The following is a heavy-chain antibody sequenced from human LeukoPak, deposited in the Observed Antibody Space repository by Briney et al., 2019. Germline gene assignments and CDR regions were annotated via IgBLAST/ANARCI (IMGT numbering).Heavy chain of an antibody. CDR3: ASFQTYYDILTGYYMRAEYFQH. CDR1: GGSFSGYY. CDR2: INHSGST. V-gene: IGHV4-34*01. D-gene: IGHD3-9*01. J-gene: IGHJ1*01. Sequence: SETLSLTCAVYGGSFSGYYWSWIRQPPGKGLECIGEINHSGSTNYNPSLKSRVTISVDTSKNQFSLKLSSVTAADTAVYYCASFQTYYDILTGYYMRAEYFQHWGQGTLVTVSS.